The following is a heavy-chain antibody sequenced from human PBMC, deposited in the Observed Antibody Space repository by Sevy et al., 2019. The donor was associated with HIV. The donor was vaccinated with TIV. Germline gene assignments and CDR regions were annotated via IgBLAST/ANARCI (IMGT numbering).Heavy chain of an antibody. CDR1: GFTFSKYS. J-gene: IGHJ4*02. V-gene: IGHV3-23*01. Sequence: GGSLRLSCAASGFTFSKYSMSWVRQPPGKGLEWVSTLSFGCGEINYADSVKGRLTISRDNSKSSVYLQMNNLRPEYTAVYYCAREGCTKPHDYWGQGTLVTVSS. CDR2: LSFGCGEI. D-gene: IGHD2-8*01. CDR3: AREGCTKPHDY.